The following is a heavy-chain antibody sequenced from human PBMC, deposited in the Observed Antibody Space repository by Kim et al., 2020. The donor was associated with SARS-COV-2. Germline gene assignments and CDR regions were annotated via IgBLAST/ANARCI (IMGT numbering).Heavy chain of an antibody. J-gene: IGHJ4*02. Sequence: SETLSLTCAVYGGSFSGYYWSWIRQPPGKGLEWIGEINHSGSTNYNPSLKSRVTISVDTSKNQFSLKLSSVNAADTAVYYCAREGGYSGYVSYFDYWGQGTLGTVSS. CDR1: GGSFSGYY. CDR2: INHSGST. D-gene: IGHD5-12*01. V-gene: IGHV4-34*01. CDR3: AREGGYSGYVSYFDY.